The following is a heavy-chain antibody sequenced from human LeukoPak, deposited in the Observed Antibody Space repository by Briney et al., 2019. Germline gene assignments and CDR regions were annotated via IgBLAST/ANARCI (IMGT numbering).Heavy chain of an antibody. Sequence: GASVKVSCKASGYTFTGYYMHWVRQAPGQGLEWMGWINPNSGGTNYAQKFQGRVTMTRDTSISTAYMELSRLRSDDTAVYYCARSLSELLWFGELLYERTTGPNNWFDPWGQGTLITVSS. V-gene: IGHV1-2*02. J-gene: IGHJ5*02. CDR1: GYTFTGYY. D-gene: IGHD3-10*01. CDR3: ARSLSELLWFGELLYERTTGPNNWFDP. CDR2: INPNSGGT.